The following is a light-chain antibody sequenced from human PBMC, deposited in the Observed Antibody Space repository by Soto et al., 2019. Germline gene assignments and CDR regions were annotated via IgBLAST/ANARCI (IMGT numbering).Light chain of an antibody. J-gene: IGKJ3*01. V-gene: IGKV3-20*01. Sequence: EIVLTQSPGTLSLSPGERATLSCRASQSVSSSYLAWYQQKPGQAPRLLIYGASSRATGIPDRFSDSGSGTDFTLTISRLEPDDFAVYYCQQYGSSPQTFGLWTKVDIK. CDR1: QSVSSSY. CDR2: GAS. CDR3: QQYGSSPQT.